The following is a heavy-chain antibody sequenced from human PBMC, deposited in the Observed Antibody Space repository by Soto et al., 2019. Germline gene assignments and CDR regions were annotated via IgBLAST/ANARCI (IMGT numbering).Heavy chain of an antibody. D-gene: IGHD6-19*01. CDR2: IYYSGST. CDR3: ARSGYSSGWYDY. V-gene: IGHV4-39*01. Sequence: SETLSLTCTVSGGSISSSSYYWGWIRQPPGKGLEWIGSIYYSGSTYYNPSLKSRVTISVDTSKNQFSLKLSSVTAADTAVYYCARSGYSSGWYDYWGQGTLGTVSS. J-gene: IGHJ4*02. CDR1: GGSISSSSYY.